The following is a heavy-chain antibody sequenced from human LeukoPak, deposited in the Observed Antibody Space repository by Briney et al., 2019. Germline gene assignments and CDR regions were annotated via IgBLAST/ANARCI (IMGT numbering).Heavy chain of an antibody. CDR3: AREVAYGDSYYYYYYMDV. Sequence: GASVKVSCKASGYTFTGYYMHWVRQAPGQGLEWMGWINPNSGGTNYAQKFQGRVTMTRDTSISTAYMELSRLRSDDTAVYYCAREVAYGDSYYYYYYMDVWGKGTTVTVSS. D-gene: IGHD4-17*01. CDR1: GYTFTGYY. V-gene: IGHV1-2*02. J-gene: IGHJ6*03. CDR2: INPNSGGT.